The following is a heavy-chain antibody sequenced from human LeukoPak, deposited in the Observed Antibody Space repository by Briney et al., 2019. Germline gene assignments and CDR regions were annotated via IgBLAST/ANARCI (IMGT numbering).Heavy chain of an antibody. CDR2: MYSGGST. CDR1: GFTVRSDY. J-gene: IGHJ4*02. D-gene: IGHD1-26*01. CDR3: AGGLVGATPL. Sequence: GGSLRLTYAASGFTVRSDYMSWVRQAPGKGLEWVSGMYSGGSTYYADSVKGRFTISRDNSKNTLYLQMNTLRADDTAVYYCAGGLVGATPLWGQGTLVTVSS. V-gene: IGHV3-53*01.